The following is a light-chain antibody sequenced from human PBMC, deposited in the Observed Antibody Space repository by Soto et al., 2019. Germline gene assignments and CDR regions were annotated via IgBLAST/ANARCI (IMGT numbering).Light chain of an antibody. CDR1: QSVVSSH. CDR3: QQYEIAPKT. J-gene: IGKJ1*01. Sequence: DIVLTQSPGTLSLSPGQRATLSCWASQSVVSSHIAWYQQKPGQAPRLLIYGASSRATGIPARYSGCGSGTYFTLSISGLEPEDSAVYYCQQYEIAPKTFGQGTRVEIK. V-gene: IGKV3-20*01. CDR2: GAS.